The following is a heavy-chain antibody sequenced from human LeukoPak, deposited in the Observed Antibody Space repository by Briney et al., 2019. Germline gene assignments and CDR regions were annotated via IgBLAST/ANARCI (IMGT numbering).Heavy chain of an antibody. CDR2: IYYSGST. Sequence: PSETLSLTCTVSGGSISSYYWSWLRQPPGKGLEWIGYIYYSGSTNYNPSLTSRVTISVDTSKNQFSLKLSSVTAADTAVYYCASGGRKYGSGSYYPPSAFDIWGQGTMVTVSS. J-gene: IGHJ3*02. V-gene: IGHV4-59*01. CDR1: GGSISSYY. CDR3: ASGGRKYGSGSYYPPSAFDI. D-gene: IGHD3-10*01.